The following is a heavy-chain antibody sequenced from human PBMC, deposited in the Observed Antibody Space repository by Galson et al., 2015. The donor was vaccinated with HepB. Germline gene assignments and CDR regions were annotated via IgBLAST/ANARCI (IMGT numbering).Heavy chain of an antibody. CDR2: IYYSGST. V-gene: IGHV4-59*08. CDR3: ARHFCSTSCYDY. Sequence: ETLSLTCTVSGGSISSYYWSWIRQPPGKGLEWIGYIYYSGSTNYNPSLKSRVTISVGTSKNQFSLKLSSVTAADTAVYYCARHFCSTSCYDYWGQGTLVTVSS. CDR1: GGSISSYY. J-gene: IGHJ4*02. D-gene: IGHD2-2*01.